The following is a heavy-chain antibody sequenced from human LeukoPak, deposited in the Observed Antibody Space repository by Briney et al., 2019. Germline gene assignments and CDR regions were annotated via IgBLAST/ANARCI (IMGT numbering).Heavy chain of an antibody. CDR2: TYYRSTWYS. D-gene: IGHD6-13*01. V-gene: IGHV6-1*01. J-gene: IGHJ6*03. Sequence: SQTLSLTCAISGDSVSSHSAAWNWIRQSPSRGLEWLGRTYYRSTWYSDYAVSVKSRITINPDTSENQFSLQLNSVTPEDTAVYYCARSIPPAGRRWVIDYYYMDVWGKGTTVTISS. CDR3: ARSIPPAGRRWVIDYYYMDV. CDR1: GDSVSSHSAA.